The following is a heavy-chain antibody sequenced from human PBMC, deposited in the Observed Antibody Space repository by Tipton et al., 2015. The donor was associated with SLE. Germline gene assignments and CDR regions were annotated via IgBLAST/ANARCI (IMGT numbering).Heavy chain of an antibody. V-gene: IGHV3-21*01. CDR3: AKHPGAGYYNSGSYLDF. Sequence: SLRLSCAASGFRFSSYNMNWVRQAPGKGLEWVSSISSRTSYIYYADSVKGRFTISRDNAKNSVYLQMNSLRAEDTAVYYCAKHPGAGYYNSGSYLDFWGQGALVTVSS. CDR1: GFRFSSYN. D-gene: IGHD3-10*01. J-gene: IGHJ4*02. CDR2: ISSRTSYI.